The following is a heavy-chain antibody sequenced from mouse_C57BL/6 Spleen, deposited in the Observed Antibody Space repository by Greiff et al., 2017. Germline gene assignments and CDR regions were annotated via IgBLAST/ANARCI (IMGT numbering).Heavy chain of an antibody. V-gene: IGHV1-74*01. Sequence: QVQLQQPGAELVKPGASVKLSCTASGYTFTSYWMHWVKQRPGQGLEWIGRIHPSDSDTKYNQKFQGKATLTVDTSSSTAYLQLSRLTSEDSAVYYSAMYYYVYWGQGTLVTVSA. D-gene: IGHD1-1*01. J-gene: IGHJ3*01. CDR2: IHPSDSDT. CDR3: AMYYYVY. CDR1: GYTFTSYW.